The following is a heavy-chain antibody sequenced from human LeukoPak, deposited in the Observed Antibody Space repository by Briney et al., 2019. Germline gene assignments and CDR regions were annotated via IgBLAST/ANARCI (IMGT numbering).Heavy chain of an antibody. J-gene: IGHJ5*02. Sequence: GGSLRLSCAASGFIFSNYGMHWVRQAPGKGLEWVAVISYDGSNKYYADSVKGRFTISRDNSKNTLYLQMNSLRAEDTAVYYCAKGWRMSDPWGQGTLVTVSS. CDR1: GFIFSNYG. V-gene: IGHV3-30*18. CDR3: AKGWRMSDP. CDR2: ISYDGSNK. D-gene: IGHD1-1*01.